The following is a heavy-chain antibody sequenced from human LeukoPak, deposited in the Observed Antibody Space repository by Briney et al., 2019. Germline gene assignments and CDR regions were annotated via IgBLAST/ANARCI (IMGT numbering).Heavy chain of an antibody. Sequence: GASVKVSCKASGGTFSSYAISWVRQAPGQGLEWMGGIIPIFGTANYAQKFQGRVTITADESTSTAYMELSSLRSEDTAVYYCARDRREYSSSSTRDLYYFDYWGQGTLVTVSS. V-gene: IGHV1-69*13. CDR3: ARDRREYSSSSTRDLYYFDY. CDR1: GGTFSSYA. CDR2: IIPIFGTA. D-gene: IGHD6-6*01. J-gene: IGHJ4*02.